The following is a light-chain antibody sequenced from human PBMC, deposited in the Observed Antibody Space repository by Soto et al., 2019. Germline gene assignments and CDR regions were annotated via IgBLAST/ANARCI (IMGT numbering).Light chain of an antibody. CDR3: QQRSKWPLT. J-gene: IGKJ4*01. Sequence: IVLTQSSATLSLAPGERATLSFRAIQSVTSNALAWYQQKPGQAPRLLIYGVSSRATGIPDRFSGSGSGTDFTLTISSLEPEDFAVYYCQQRSKWPLTFGGGTKVDIK. CDR1: QSVTSN. V-gene: IGKV3-11*01. CDR2: GVS.